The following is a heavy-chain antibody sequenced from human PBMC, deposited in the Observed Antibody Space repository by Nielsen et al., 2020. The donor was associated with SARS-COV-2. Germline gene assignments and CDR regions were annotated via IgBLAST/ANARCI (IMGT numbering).Heavy chain of an antibody. CDR2: VHDSGTT. Sequence: SETLSLTCTVSGGSIRNYYWSWIRQPPGKGLERIGYVHDSGTTNYNPSLKSRVTISLDTSKNQFFLKLNSVTAADRAVYFCARDYYGDYLDGFDIWGQGTMVTVSS. CDR3: ARDYYGDYLDGFDI. D-gene: IGHD4-17*01. CDR1: GGSIRNYY. J-gene: IGHJ3*02. V-gene: IGHV4-59*01.